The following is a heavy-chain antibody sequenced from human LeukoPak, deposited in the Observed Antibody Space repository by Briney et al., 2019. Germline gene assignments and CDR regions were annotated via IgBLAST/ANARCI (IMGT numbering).Heavy chain of an antibody. CDR3: ARATTGTRTVDY. Sequence: HGESLKISCKGSGYSFTNYWIAWVRQMPGKGLESMGTISPGDSHTTYSPSFQGQVTISADKSINTAYLQWSSLKASDTAMYYCARATTGTRTVDYWGQGTLVTVSS. CDR2: ISPGDSHT. D-gene: IGHD1-7*01. J-gene: IGHJ4*02. CDR1: GYSFTNYW. V-gene: IGHV5-51*01.